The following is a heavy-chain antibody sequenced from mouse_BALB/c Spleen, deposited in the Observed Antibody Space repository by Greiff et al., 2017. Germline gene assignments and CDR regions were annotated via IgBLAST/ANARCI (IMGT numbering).Heavy chain of an antibody. CDR1: GYSITSGYY. V-gene: IGHV3-6*02. J-gene: IGHJ3*01. CDR3: AREGIYYDYDMAY. Sequence: EVKLMESGPGLVKPSQSLSLTCSVTGYSITSGYYWNWIRQFPGNKLEWMGYISYDGSNNYNPSLKNRISITRDTSKNQFFLKLNSVTTEDTATYYCAREGIYYDYDMAYWGQGTLVTVSA. CDR2: ISYDGSN. D-gene: IGHD2-4*01.